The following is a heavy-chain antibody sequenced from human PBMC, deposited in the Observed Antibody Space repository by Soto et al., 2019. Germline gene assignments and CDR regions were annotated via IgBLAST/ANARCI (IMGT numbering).Heavy chain of an antibody. CDR1: GGTFSSYA. Sequence: SSVKVSCKASGGTFSSYAISWVRQAPGQGLEWMGGIIPIFGTANYAQKFQGRVTITADESTSTAYMELSSLRSEDTAVYYCAKSMVRGDPFGSVAYYYGMDVWG. CDR3: AKSMVRGDPFGSVAYYYGMDV. D-gene: IGHD3-10*01. CDR2: IIPIFGTA. V-gene: IGHV1-69*13. J-gene: IGHJ6*02.